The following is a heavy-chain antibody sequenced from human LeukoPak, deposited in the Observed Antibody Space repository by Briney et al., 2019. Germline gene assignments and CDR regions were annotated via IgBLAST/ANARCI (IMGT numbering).Heavy chain of an antibody. Sequence: GGSLRLSCAASGSTFSIYAMSCVRQAPGKGLEWVSAISGSGGSTYYADSVKGRFTISRDNSKNTLYLQMNSPRAEDTAVYYCAKALRRNYCSSTSCSSTNNWFDPWGQGTLVTVSS. CDR3: AKALRRNYCSSTSCSSTNNWFDP. D-gene: IGHD2-2*01. CDR2: ISGSGGST. V-gene: IGHV3-23*01. CDR1: GSTFSIYA. J-gene: IGHJ5*02.